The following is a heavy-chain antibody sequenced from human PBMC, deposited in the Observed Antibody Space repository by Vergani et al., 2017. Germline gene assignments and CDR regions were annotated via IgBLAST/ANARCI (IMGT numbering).Heavy chain of an antibody. CDR2: IHTSGST. CDR3: ARGSCLGGSCYKPLFDY. V-gene: IGHV4-61*02. CDR1: GGSINSHNYY. Sequence: QVQLQESGPGLVKPSQTLSLTCTVSGGSINSHNYYWSWIRQPAGKGLEWIGRIHTSGSTNYNPSLKSGVTMSEDTSQNQFSLNLTSVTAADTAVYFCARGSCLGGSCYKPLFDYWVQGILVTVSS. J-gene: IGHJ4*02. D-gene: IGHD2-15*01.